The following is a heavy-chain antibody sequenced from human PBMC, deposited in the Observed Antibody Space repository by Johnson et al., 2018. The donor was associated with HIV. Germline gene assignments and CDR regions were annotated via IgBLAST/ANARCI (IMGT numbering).Heavy chain of an antibody. J-gene: IGHJ3*01. CDR3: ATDLMSGTFGF. CDR1: GFTFSLYW. Sequence: VQLVESGGGLVQPGGSLRLSCAASGFTFSLYWMTWVRQAPGKGLEWVANIKQDGSEKYYVDSVKGRFTISRDNSKNTLYLQMNSLRAEDTAVYYCATDLMSGTFGFWGQGTVVTVSS. V-gene: IGHV3-7*01. D-gene: IGHD1-26*01. CDR2: IKQDGSEK.